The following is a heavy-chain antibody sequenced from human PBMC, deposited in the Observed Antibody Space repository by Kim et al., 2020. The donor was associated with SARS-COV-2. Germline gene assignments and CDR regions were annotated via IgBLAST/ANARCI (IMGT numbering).Heavy chain of an antibody. D-gene: IGHD4-17*01. CDR1: GYSFTSYW. V-gene: IGHV5-51*01. CDR2: IYPGDSDT. Sequence: GESLKISCKGSGYSFTSYWIGWVRQMPGKGLEWMGIIYPGDSDTRYSPSFQGQVTISADKSISTAYLQWSSLKASDTAMYYCARHRGAVTTKNNYYYYGMDVWGQGTTVTVSS. CDR3: ARHRGAVTTKNNYYYYGMDV. J-gene: IGHJ6*02.